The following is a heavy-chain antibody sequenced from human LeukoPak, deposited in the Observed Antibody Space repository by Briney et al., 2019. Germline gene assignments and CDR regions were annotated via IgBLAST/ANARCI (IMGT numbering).Heavy chain of an antibody. V-gene: IGHV4-34*01. J-gene: IGHJ4*02. Sequence: SETLSLTCAVYGGSFCSYYWSWIRQPPGKGLEWIGEINHSGSTNYNPSLKSRVTISVDTSKNQFSLKLSSVTAADTAVYYCARLREGFDYWGQGTLVTVSS. CDR1: GGSFCSYY. CDR3: ARLREGFDY. CDR2: INHSGST. D-gene: IGHD1-26*01.